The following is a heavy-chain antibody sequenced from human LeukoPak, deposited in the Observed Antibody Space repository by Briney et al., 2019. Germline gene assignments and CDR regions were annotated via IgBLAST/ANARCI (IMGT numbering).Heavy chain of an antibody. CDR1: GFTFNTYA. CDR3: VRDPSCSGGGCYYYGMDV. D-gene: IGHD2-15*01. CDR2: IWYDGSNK. J-gene: IGHJ6*02. V-gene: IGHV3-33*01. Sequence: GSLRLSCAASGFTFNTYAIHWVRQAPGKGLEWVAVIWYDGSNKYYADSVRGRFTISRDNSKNTLYLQMNSLRADDTAIYYCVRDPSCSGGGCYYYGMDVWGQGTTVTVSS.